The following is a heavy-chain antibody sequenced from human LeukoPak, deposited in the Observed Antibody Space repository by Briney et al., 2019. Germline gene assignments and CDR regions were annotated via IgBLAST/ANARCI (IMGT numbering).Heavy chain of an antibody. CDR1: GFTFSSYA. CDR2: ISGSGGST. V-gene: IGHV3-23*01. D-gene: IGHD3-22*01. CDR3: AKALEIGSGYPTPFWFDP. J-gene: IGHJ5*02. Sequence: SGGSLRLSCAASGFTFSSYAMSWVRQAPGKGLEWVSAISGSGGSTYYADSVKGRFTISRDNSKNTLYLQMNSLRAEDTAVYYCAKALEIGSGYPTPFWFDPCGQGTLVTVSS.